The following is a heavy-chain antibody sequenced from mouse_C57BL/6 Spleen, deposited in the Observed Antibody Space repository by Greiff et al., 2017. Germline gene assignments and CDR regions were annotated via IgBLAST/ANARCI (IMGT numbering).Heavy chain of an antibody. CDR3: ASSTVGFAY. CDR2: ISYDGSN. CDR1: GYSITSGYY. V-gene: IGHV3-6*01. D-gene: IGHD1-1*01. Sequence: EVQLQQSGPGLVKPSQSLSLTCSVTGYSITSGYYWNWIRQFPGNKLEWMGYISYDGSNNYNPSLKNRISITRDTSKNQFFLKLNSVTTEDTATYYCASSTVGFAYWGQGTLVTVSA. J-gene: IGHJ3*01.